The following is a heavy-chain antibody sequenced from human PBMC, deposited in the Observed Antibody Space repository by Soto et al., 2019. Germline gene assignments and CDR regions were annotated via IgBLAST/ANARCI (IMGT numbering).Heavy chain of an antibody. CDR1: GFTFSNAW. Sequence: GGSLRLSCAASGFTFSNAWMNWVRKAPGKGLEWVGRIKGKTDGGTTDYAAPVKGRFTISRDDSKNTLYLQMNSLKTEDTAVYYCTTDPGTYYDFWSGYYDVYFDYWGQGTLVTVSS. CDR3: TTDPGTYYDFWSGYYDVYFDY. CDR2: IKGKTDGGTT. D-gene: IGHD3-3*01. J-gene: IGHJ4*02. V-gene: IGHV3-15*07.